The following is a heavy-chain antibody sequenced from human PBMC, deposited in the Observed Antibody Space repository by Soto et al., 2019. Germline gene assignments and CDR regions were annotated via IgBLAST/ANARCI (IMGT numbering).Heavy chain of an antibody. V-gene: IGHV1-69*08. CDR1: GGTFSRYS. D-gene: IGHD2-2*01. J-gene: IGHJ6*02. CDR3: AREDRDRETGLVPAAIDGMDV. CDR2: IIPIFGIA. Sequence: QVQLVQSGAEVKKPGSSVKVSCKASGGTFSRYSITWVRQAPGHGLEWIGRIIPIFGIASYAQKFQGRVTITADECTSPAYMELSSLRSDDTAVYYCAREDRDRETGLVPAAIDGMDVWGQGTTVTVSS.